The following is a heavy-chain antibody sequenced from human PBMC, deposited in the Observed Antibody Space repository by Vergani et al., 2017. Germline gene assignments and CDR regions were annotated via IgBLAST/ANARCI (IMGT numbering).Heavy chain of an antibody. CDR3: ARVAHSNSEVTPTAFDV. J-gene: IGHJ3*01. CDR1: SHTFQTYG. V-gene: IGHV1-18*01. Sequence: QVQLVQSGAELKKPGASVSVSCKASSHTFQTYGISWVRQAPGKGLEWMAWIRPYTGHTIYAQKFQDRVTMTADTSTNTAYMELRSLRSDDTAVYFCARVAHSNSEVTPTAFDVWGQGTMVTVSS. CDR2: IRPYTGHT. D-gene: IGHD1-1*01.